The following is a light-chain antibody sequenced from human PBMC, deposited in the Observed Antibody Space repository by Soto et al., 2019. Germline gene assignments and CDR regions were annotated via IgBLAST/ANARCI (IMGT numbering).Light chain of an antibody. CDR2: STN. V-gene: IGLV8-61*01. CDR3: VLYVGSGISV. J-gene: IGLJ3*02. CDR1: SGSVSTSYY. Sequence: QTVVTQEPSFSVSHGGTVTLTCGLSSGSVSTSYYPSWYQQTPGQAPRTLIYSTNTRSSGVTDRFSGSILGNKAALTITGAQADDESDYYCVLYVGSGISVFGGGTKLTVL.